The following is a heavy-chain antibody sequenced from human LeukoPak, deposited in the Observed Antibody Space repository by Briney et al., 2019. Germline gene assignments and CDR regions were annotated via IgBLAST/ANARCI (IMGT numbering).Heavy chain of an antibody. CDR3: GGDYVKRYYYYGMDV. D-gene: IGHD3-16*01. Sequence: GASVKVSCKASGGTFSSYAISWVRQAPGQGLEWMGRIIPILGIANYAQKFQGRVTITADKSTSTAYMELSSLRSEDTAVYYCGGDYVKRYYYYGMDVWDQGTTVTVSS. J-gene: IGHJ6*02. V-gene: IGHV1-69*04. CDR2: IIPILGIA. CDR1: GGTFSSYA.